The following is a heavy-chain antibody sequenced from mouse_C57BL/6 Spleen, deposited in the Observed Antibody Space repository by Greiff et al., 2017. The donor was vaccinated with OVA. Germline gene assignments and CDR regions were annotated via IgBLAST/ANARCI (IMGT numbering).Heavy chain of an antibody. D-gene: IGHD1-2*01. CDR3: ARRRTTAYSFDY. J-gene: IGHJ2*01. V-gene: IGHV1-26*01. Sequence: EVQLQQSGPELVKPGASVKISCKASGYTFTDYYMNWVKQSHGKSLEWIGDINPNNGGTSYNQKFKGKATLTVDKSSSTAYMELRSLTSDSSAFYSCARRRTTAYSFDYWGHGTTLTVSS. CDR2: INPNNGGT. CDR1: GYTFTDYY.